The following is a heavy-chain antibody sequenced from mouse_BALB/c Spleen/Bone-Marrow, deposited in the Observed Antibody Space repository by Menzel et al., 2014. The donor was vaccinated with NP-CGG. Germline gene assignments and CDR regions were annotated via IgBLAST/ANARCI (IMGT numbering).Heavy chain of an antibody. Sequence: EVHLVESGGGLVKSGGSLKLSCAASGFTSSSYAMSWVRQTPEKRLEWVATISSGGSYTYYPDSVKGRFTISRDNAKNTLYLQMSSLRSEDTAMYYCARHGITRLLDYWGQGTTLTVSS. D-gene: IGHD2-4*01. CDR3: ARHGITRLLDY. CDR2: ISSGGSYT. V-gene: IGHV5-9-3*01. J-gene: IGHJ2*01. CDR1: GFTSSSYA.